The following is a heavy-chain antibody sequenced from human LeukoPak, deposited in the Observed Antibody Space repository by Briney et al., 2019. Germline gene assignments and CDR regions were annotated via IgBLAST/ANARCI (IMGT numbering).Heavy chain of an antibody. J-gene: IGHJ3*02. CDR3: ARWGYDYVWGSYRYAFDT. CDR2: ISAYNGNT. CDR1: GYTFTSYG. Sequence: ASVKVSCKASGYTFTSYGISWVRQAPGQGLEWMGWISAYNGNTNYAQKLQGRVTMATDTSTSTAYMELRSLRSDDTAVYYCARWGYDYVWGSYRYAFDTWGQGTMVTVSS. D-gene: IGHD3-16*02. V-gene: IGHV1-18*01.